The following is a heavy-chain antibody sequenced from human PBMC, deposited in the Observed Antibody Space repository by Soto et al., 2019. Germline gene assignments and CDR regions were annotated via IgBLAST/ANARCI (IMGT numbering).Heavy chain of an antibody. D-gene: IGHD3-22*01. CDR3: ASAGSSGYFDY. CDR2: ISSSSSYI. V-gene: IGHV3-21*01. J-gene: IGHJ4*02. Sequence: GSLRLSCAASGFTFSSYSMNWVRQAPGKGLEWVSSISSSSSYIYYADSVKGRFTISRDNAKNSLYLQMNSLRAEDTAVYYCASAGSSGYFDYWGQGTLVTVSS. CDR1: GFTFSSYS.